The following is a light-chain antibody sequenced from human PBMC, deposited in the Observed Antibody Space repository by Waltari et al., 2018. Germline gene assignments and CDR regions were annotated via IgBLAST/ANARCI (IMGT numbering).Light chain of an antibody. V-gene: IGLV3-10*01. CDR1: GLPTKL. CDR3: YTEDSTWGA. J-gene: IGLJ2*01. Sequence: SFDLTQPPSVSVSPGQAASVTGAGDGLPTKLAYWFQKKSGQAPVLIIYDDNKRPSGIPERFSASSSGTMATLTISGAQVEDEADYFCYTEDSTWGAFGGGTKLTVL. CDR2: DDN.